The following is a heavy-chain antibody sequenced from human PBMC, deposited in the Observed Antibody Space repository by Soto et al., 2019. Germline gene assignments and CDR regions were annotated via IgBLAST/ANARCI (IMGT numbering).Heavy chain of an antibody. D-gene: IGHD3-10*01. J-gene: IGHJ5*02. CDR3: AHKGGRSTMVRENWFDP. Sequence: SGPTLVQPTQTLTLTCTFSGFSLSTSGVGVGWIRQPPGKALEWLALIYWDDDKRYSPSLKSRLTITKDTSKNQVVLTMTNMDPVDTATYYCAHKGGRSTMVRENWFDPWGQGTLVTVSS. V-gene: IGHV2-5*02. CDR1: GFSLSTSGVG. CDR2: IYWDDDK.